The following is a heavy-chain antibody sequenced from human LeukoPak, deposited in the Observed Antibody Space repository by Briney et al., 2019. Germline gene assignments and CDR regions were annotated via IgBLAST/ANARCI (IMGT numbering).Heavy chain of an antibody. D-gene: IGHD3-22*01. J-gene: IGHJ4*02. CDR2: ISGGGSGGTT. CDR1: GFTFSSSA. V-gene: IGHV3-23*01. Sequence: GGSLRLSCAASGFTFSSSAMSWVRQALGKGLGWGLNISGGGSGGTTMYADSVKGRCTISRDNAKNKVYLQMNRLRAEDTAVYYCVRDWGYDSSGYWQKYFDTWGQGTLVTASS. CDR3: VRDWGYDSSGYWQKYFDT.